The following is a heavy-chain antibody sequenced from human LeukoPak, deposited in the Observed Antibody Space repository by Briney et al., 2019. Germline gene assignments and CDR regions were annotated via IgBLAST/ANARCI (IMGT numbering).Heavy chain of an antibody. V-gene: IGHV3-30*18. CDR3: AKKSPGTYYAAPDY. CDR1: GFTFSSYG. CDR2: TSYDGSNK. D-gene: IGHD3-10*01. Sequence: GGSLRLSCAASGFTFSSYGMHWVRQAPGKGLEWVAVTSYDGSNKNYADSVKGRFTISRDNSKNTLYLQMNSLRAEDTAVYYCAKKSPGTYYAAPDYWGQGTLVTV. J-gene: IGHJ4*02.